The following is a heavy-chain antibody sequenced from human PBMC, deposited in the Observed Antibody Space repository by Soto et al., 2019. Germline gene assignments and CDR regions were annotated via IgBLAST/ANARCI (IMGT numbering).Heavy chain of an antibody. D-gene: IGHD4-17*01. J-gene: IGHJ4*02. CDR3: AKEQTFSMTTVTTRVFDY. CDR1: GFTFSSYA. CDR2: ISGSGGST. Sequence: GGSLRLSCAASGFTFSSYAMSWVRQAPGKGLEWVSAISGSGGSTYYADSVKGRFTISRDNSKNTLYLQMNSLGAEDTAVYYCAKEQTFSMTTVTTRVFDYWGQGTLVTVSS. V-gene: IGHV3-23*01.